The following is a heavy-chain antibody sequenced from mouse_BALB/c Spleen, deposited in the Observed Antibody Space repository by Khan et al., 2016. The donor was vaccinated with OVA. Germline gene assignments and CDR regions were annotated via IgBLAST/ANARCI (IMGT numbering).Heavy chain of an antibody. Sequence: VQLQQSGPELVRPGASVKISCKASGYSFTGYFMNWVMQSHGKSLEWIGRINPHIGETFYNQRFKDKATLTVDESSNTAHMELRSLASEDSAVYYCTRIYRGDFDYWGQGTILTVSA. J-gene: IGHJ2*01. CDR2: INPHIGET. D-gene: IGHD2-13*01. CDR3: TRIYRGDFDY. V-gene: IGHV1-20*02. CDR1: GYSFTGYF.